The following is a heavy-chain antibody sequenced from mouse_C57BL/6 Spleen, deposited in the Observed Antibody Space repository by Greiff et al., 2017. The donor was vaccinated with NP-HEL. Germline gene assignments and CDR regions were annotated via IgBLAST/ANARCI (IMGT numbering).Heavy chain of an antibody. V-gene: IGHV3-1*01. Sequence: VQLQQSGPGMVKPSQSLSLTCTVTGYSITSGYDWHWIRHFPGNKLEWMGYISYSGSTNYNPSLKSRISITHDTSKNHFFLKLNSVTTEDTATYYCARDNYGSFAYWGQGTLVTVSA. D-gene: IGHD1-1*01. CDR2: ISYSGST. CDR1: GYSITSGYD. CDR3: ARDNYGSFAY. J-gene: IGHJ3*01.